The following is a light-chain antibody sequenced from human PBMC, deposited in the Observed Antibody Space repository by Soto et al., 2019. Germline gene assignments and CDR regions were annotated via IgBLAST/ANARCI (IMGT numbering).Light chain of an antibody. CDR1: QGITNS. CDR3: QQYDSVPLT. V-gene: IGKV1-33*01. J-gene: IGKJ4*01. Sequence: DIQMTPSPPSLSTSVGDRVTISCQASQGITNSLNWFQQTPGKATKVLIYNASNLETGVPSRFSGSRSGTDFTFTISSQQPEDTATYYCQQYDSVPLTFGGGIKVEIK. CDR2: NAS.